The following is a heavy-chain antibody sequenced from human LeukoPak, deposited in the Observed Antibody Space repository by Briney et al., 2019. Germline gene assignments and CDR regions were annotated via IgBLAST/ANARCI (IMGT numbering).Heavy chain of an antibody. D-gene: IGHD6-6*01. CDR2: INHSGST. CDR3: ARGRAAHHYYYYYMDV. V-gene: IGHV4-34*01. CDR1: GESFSGYY. J-gene: IGHJ6*03. Sequence: SETLSLTCAVYGESFSGYYWSWIRQPPGKGLEWIGEINHSGSTNYNPSLKSRVTISVDTSKNQFSLKLSSVTAADTAVYYCARGRAAHHYYYYYMDVWGKGTTVTVSS.